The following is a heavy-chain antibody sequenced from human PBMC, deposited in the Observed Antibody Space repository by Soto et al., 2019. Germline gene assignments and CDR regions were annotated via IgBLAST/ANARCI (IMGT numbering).Heavy chain of an antibody. CDR1: GLTFTSNV. Sequence: EVQLLESGGGLVQPGGSLRLSCAASGLTFTSNVMNWVRQAPGKGLEWVSTISDSGVTTYYADSVKGRFTISRDNSKNTLYLQMSSLRGEDTAVYYCAREPEGVGGDVWGQGTTVTVSS. CDR2: ISDSGVTT. D-gene: IGHD3-10*01. V-gene: IGHV3-23*01. CDR3: AREPEGVGGDV. J-gene: IGHJ6*02.